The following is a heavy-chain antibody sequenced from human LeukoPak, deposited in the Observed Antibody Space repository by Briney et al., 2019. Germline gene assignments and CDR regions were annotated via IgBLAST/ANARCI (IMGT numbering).Heavy chain of an antibody. Sequence: GGSLRLSCAASGFTFSSYAMSWVRQAPGKGLEWVSAISGSGGSTYYADSVKGRFTISRDNSKNTLYLQMNSLRAEDTAVYCCTAQLYDYVWGSYRDFDYWGQGTLVTVSS. CDR1: GFTFSSYA. CDR2: ISGSGGST. CDR3: TAQLYDYVWGSYRDFDY. D-gene: IGHD3-16*02. J-gene: IGHJ4*02. V-gene: IGHV3-23*01.